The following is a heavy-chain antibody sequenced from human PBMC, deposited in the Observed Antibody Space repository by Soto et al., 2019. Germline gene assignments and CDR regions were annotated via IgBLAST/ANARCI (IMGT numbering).Heavy chain of an antibody. J-gene: IGHJ4*02. V-gene: IGHV3-33*01. CDR2: IWYDGSNK. CDR3: ARDESPRYVPYPRPADY. D-gene: IGHD2-2*01. Sequence: PGGSLRLSCAASGFTFSSYGMHWVRQAPGKGREWVAVIWYDGSNKYYADSVKGRFTISRDNSKNTLYLQMNSLRAEDTAVYYGARDESPRYVPYPRPADYWGQGTLVTVSS. CDR1: GFTFSSYG.